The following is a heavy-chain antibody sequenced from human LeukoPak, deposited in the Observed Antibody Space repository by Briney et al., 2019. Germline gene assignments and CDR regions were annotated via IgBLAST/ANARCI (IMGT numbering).Heavy chain of an antibody. J-gene: IGHJ4*02. Sequence: GRSLRLSCAASGFTFSSYAMHWVRQAPGKGLEWVAVISYDGSNKYYADSVKGRFTISRDNAKNSLYLQMNSLRAEDTAVYYCASWPGGWYGEDSWGQGTLVTVSS. D-gene: IGHD6-19*01. CDR2: ISYDGSNK. CDR3: ASWPGGWYGEDS. CDR1: GFTFSSYA. V-gene: IGHV3-30*14.